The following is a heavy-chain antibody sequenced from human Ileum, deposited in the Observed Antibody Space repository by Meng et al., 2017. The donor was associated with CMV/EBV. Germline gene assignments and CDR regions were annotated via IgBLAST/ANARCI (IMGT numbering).Heavy chain of an antibody. Sequence: QVQLQESGPGLVMPAQTLSLTCPAAGGSISSGSYYWSWIRQPAGKGLEWIGRIYTSGSTNYNPSLKSRVTISVDTSKNQFSLKLSSVTAADTAVYYCARGLGSGGDYWGQGTLVTVSS. V-gene: IGHV4-61*02. D-gene: IGHD2-15*01. CDR2: IYTSGST. CDR1: GGSISSGSYY. J-gene: IGHJ4*02. CDR3: ARGLGSGGDY.